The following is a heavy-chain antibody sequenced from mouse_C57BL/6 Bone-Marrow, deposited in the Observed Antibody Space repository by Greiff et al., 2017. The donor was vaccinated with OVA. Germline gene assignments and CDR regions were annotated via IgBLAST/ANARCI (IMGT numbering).Heavy chain of an antibody. J-gene: IGHJ2*01. CDR2: FYPGSGSI. V-gene: IGHV1-62-2*01. D-gene: IGHD2-12*01. CDR3: ARHEEGGYYKGYYFDY. CDR1: GYTFTEYT. Sequence: QVQLQQSGAELVKPGASVKLSCKASGYTFTEYTIHWVKQRSGQGLEWIGWFYPGSGSIKYNEKFKDKATLTADKSSSTVYMELSRLTSEDSAVYFVARHEEGGYYKGYYFDYWGQGTTLTVSS.